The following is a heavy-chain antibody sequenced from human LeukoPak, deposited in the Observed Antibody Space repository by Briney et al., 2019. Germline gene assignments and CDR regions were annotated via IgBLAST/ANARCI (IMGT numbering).Heavy chain of an antibody. CDR2: ISGSGGST. D-gene: IGHD3-22*01. Sequence: PGGSLRLSCGASGFTFSSYAMSWVRQAPGKGLEWVSAISGSGGSTYYADSVKGRFTISRDNSKNTLYLQMNSLRAEDTAVYYCAKGYSSGYYYFDYWGQGTLVTVSS. CDR3: AKGYSSGYYYFDY. J-gene: IGHJ4*02. CDR1: GFTFSSYA. V-gene: IGHV3-23*01.